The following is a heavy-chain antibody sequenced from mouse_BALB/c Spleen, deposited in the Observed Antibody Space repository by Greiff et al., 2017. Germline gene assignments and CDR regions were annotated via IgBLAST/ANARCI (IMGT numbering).Heavy chain of an antibody. CDR2: IWAGGST. CDR1: GFSLTSYG. J-gene: IGHJ3*01. D-gene: IGHD2-4*01. V-gene: IGHV2-9*02. Sequence: VKLQESGPGLVAPSQSLSITCTVSGFSLTSYGVHWVRQPPGKGLEWLGVIWAGGSTNYNSALISRLSISKDNSKSQVFLKMNSLQTDDTAMYYCARDRGDYDDGTWFAYWGQGTLVTVSA. CDR3: ARDRGDYDDGTWFAY.